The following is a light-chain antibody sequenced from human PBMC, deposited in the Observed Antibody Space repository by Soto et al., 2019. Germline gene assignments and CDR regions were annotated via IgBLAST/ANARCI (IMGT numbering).Light chain of an antibody. V-gene: IGKV3-15*01. CDR2: GAS. J-gene: IGKJ1*01. CDR1: QGVSTD. CDR3: QKYNLWPPET. Sequence: EIVMPQSPATLSVSLGGRYPLSCRASQGVSTDLAWYPQRPGQAPSLLIFGASTRATGIPARFTGSGSGTDFILTIRSLQSEDSAVYYCQKYNLWPPETVGQGNKVDIK.